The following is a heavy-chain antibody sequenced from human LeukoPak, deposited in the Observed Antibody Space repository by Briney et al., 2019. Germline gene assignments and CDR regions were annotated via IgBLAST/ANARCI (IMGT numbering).Heavy chain of an antibody. CDR1: GFTFSSYS. CDR2: ISSSSSYI. J-gene: IGHJ4*02. CDR3: AKDPPFDY. Sequence: GGSLRLSCAASGFTFSSYSMNWVRQAPGKGLEWVSSISSSSSYIYYADSVKGRFTISRDNSKNTLYLQMNSLRAEDTAVYYCAKDPPFDYWGQGTLVTVSS. V-gene: IGHV3-21*04.